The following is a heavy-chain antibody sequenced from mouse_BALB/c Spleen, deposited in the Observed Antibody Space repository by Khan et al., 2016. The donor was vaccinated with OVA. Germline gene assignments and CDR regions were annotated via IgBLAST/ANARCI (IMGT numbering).Heavy chain of an antibody. D-gene: IGHD1-1*01. CDR1: GYTFTNFW. CDR2: IYPGSGNS. CDR3: ARPYYYGSRYDTMDA. J-gene: IGHJ4*01. Sequence: QVQLKQSGGELVRPGTSVKMSCKAAGYTFTNFWIGWVKQRPGHGLEWIGDIYPGSGNSNFNEKFRGKATLTSDTSSSTAYMQLSSLTFEDSAIXYCARPYYYGSRYDTMDAWGQGTSVTVSS. V-gene: IGHV1-63*02.